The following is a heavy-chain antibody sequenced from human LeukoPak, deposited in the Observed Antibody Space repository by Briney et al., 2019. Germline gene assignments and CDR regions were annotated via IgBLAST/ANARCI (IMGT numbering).Heavy chain of an antibody. V-gene: IGHV5-51*01. CDR3: ARTGIKAARPNYMDV. Sequence: GESLKISCKGSGYRFTSYWIGWVRQMPGKGLEWTGIIYPGDSDTRYSPSFQGQVTISADKSISTAYLQWSSLKASDTAIYYCARTGIKAARPNYMDVWGKGTTVTVSS. CDR1: GYRFTSYW. CDR2: IYPGDSDT. J-gene: IGHJ6*03. D-gene: IGHD6-6*01.